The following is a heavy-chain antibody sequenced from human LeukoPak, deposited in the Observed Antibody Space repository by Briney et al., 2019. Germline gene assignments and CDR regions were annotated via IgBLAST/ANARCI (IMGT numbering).Heavy chain of an antibody. J-gene: IGHJ4*02. CDR2: IYYSGST. D-gene: IGHD5-24*01. CDR1: GGSISSYY. Sequence: SETLSLTCTVSGGSISSYYWSWIRQPPGKGLEWIGYIYYSGSTNYNPSLKSRCTISIDTSKNQLCLMVTSATAEDTAVYYCASGSRDGYNSSDYWGQGTLVTVSS. CDR3: ASGSRDGYNSSDY. V-gene: IGHV4-59*01.